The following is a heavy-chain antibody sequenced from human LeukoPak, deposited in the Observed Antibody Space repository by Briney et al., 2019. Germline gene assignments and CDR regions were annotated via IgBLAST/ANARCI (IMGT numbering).Heavy chain of an antibody. CDR3: ARVDLYGGFYFDY. V-gene: IGHV4-30-4*08. CDR2: IYYSGST. J-gene: IGHJ4*02. CDR1: GGSISSGDYY. D-gene: IGHD3-10*01. Sequence: PSETLSLTCTVSGGSISSGDYYWSWIRQPPGKGLEWIGYIYYSGSTYYNPSLKSRVTISVDTSKNQFSLKLSSVTAADTAVYYCARVDLYGGFYFDYWGQGTLVTVSS.